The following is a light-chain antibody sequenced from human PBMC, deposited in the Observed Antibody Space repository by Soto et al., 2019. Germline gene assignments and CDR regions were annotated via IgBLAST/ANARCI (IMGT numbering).Light chain of an antibody. CDR1: SIDVGGSNY. CDR3: ATWDDSLNAAV. Sequence: QSALTQPRSVSGSPGQSVTISCTGPSIDVGGSNYVSWYQQHPGKAPKLLMYGDSNRPSGVPDRFSGSKSGTSASLAISGLQSEDEADYYCATWDDSLNAAVFGGGTQLTVL. CDR2: GDS. V-gene: IGLV2-11*01. J-gene: IGLJ7*01.